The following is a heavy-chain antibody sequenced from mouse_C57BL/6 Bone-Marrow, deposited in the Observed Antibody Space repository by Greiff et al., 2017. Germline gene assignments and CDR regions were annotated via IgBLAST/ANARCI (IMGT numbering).Heavy chain of an antibody. Sequence: EVQLMESGGGLVKPGGSLKLSCAASGFTFSDYGMHWVRQAPEKGLEWVAYISSGSSTIYYADTVKGRFTLSIDNATNTLFLQMTSLRSEDTAMYYCARTFYYGNGNYFDYWGQGTTLTVSS. V-gene: IGHV5-17*01. CDR2: ISSGSSTI. CDR3: ARTFYYGNGNYFDY. D-gene: IGHD2-1*01. CDR1: GFTFSDYG. J-gene: IGHJ2*01.